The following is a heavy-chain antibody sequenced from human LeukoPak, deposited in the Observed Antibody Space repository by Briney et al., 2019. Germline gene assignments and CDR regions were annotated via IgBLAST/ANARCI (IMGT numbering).Heavy chain of an antibody. CDR2: IYTSGST. J-gene: IGHJ4*02. CDR1: GGSISSYY. CDR3: ARGLSDRLPLVVVATFDY. V-gene: IGHV4-4*07. Sequence: SETLSLTCTVSGGSISSYYWSWIRQPAGKGLEWIGRIYTSGSTNYNPSLKSRVTISVDTSKNQFSLKLSSVTAADTAVYYCARGLSDRLPLVVVATFDYWGQGTLVTVSS. D-gene: IGHD2-15*01.